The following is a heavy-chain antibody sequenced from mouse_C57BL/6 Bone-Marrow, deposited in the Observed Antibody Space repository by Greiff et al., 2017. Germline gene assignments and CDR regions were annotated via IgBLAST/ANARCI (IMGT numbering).Heavy chain of an antibody. Sequence: QVQLKQPGAELVKPGASVKMSCKASGYTFTSYWITWLKQRPGQGIEWIGDIYPGSGSTTYNEKFKSKATLTVDTSSSTAYMQLSSLTSEDSAVYCCAIPYYSNYWYVDVWGTGTTVTVSS. D-gene: IGHD2-5*01. CDR3: AIPYYSNYWYVDV. J-gene: IGHJ1*03. CDR2: IYPGSGST. V-gene: IGHV1-55*01. CDR1: GYTFTSYW.